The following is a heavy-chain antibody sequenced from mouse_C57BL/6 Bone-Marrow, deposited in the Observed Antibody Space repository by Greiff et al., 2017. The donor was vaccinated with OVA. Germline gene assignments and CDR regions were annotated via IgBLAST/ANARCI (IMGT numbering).Heavy chain of an antibody. V-gene: IGHV1-7*01. CDR3: AKKDDCGSSDFYWYFDD. J-gene: IGHJ1*03. CDR1: GYTFTSYW. D-gene: IGHD1-1*01. CDR2: INPSSGYT. Sequence: VHLVESGAELAKPGASVKLSCKASGYTFTSYWMHWVKQRPGQGLEWIGYINPSSGYTKYNQKFKDKATLTADKSSSTAYMQLSSLTYEDSAVYYCAKKDDCGSSDFYWYFDDWGKGTTVTVSS.